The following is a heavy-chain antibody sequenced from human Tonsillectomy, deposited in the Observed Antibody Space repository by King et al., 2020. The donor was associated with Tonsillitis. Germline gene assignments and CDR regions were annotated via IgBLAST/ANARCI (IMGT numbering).Heavy chain of an antibody. CDR3: ARDDRHCTNGVCYHPDP. J-gene: IGHJ5*02. D-gene: IGHD2-8*01. V-gene: IGHV1-2*02. Sequence: QLVQSGAEVKKPGASVKVSCKASGYTFTGYYMHWGRQAPGQGLEWMGWINPNSGGTNYAQKFQGRVTMTRDTSISTAYMELSRLRSDDTAVYYCARDDRHCTNGVCYHPDPRGQGTLVTVSP. CDR1: GYTFTGYY. CDR2: INPNSGGT.